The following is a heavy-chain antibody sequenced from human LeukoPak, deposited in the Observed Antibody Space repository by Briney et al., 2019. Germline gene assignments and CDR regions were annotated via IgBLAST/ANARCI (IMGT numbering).Heavy chain of an antibody. Sequence: PSETLSLTCTVFGGSISSSSYYWGWIRQPPGKGLEWIGSIYYSGSTYYNPSLKSRVTISVDTSKNQFSLKLSSVTAADTAVYYCARHSRVVVVPAATPFDYWGQGTLVTVSS. J-gene: IGHJ4*02. CDR3: ARHSRVVVVPAATPFDY. CDR1: GGSISSSSYY. CDR2: IYYSGST. V-gene: IGHV4-39*01. D-gene: IGHD2-2*01.